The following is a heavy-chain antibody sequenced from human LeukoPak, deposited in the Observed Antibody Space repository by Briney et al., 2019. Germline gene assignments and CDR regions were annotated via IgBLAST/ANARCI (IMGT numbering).Heavy chain of an antibody. CDR3: AMYDSFFDY. CDR2: IHYSGST. D-gene: IGHD1-1*01. J-gene: IGHJ4*02. Sequence: SETLSLTCTVSGGSISGYYWSWLRQPPGKGLEWIGYIHYSGSTNYNPSLKSRVTISLDTSKKQFFLRLSSVTAADTAVYYCAMYDSFFDYCGQGTLVTVSS. CDR1: GGSISGYY. V-gene: IGHV4-59*08.